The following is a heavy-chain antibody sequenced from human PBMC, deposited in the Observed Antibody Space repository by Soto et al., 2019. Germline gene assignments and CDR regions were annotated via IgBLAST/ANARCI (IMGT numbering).Heavy chain of an antibody. CDR3: ARDRYSNGWLDY. CDR2: IYYSGST. J-gene: IGHJ4*02. CDR1: GGSINTYY. D-gene: IGHD6-19*01. Sequence: PSETLSLTCIVSGGSINTYYWSWIRQPPGKVLEWIGYIYYSGSTQYNPSLKSRVTISEDTSNNHFSLKLSSATAADTAIYYCARDRYSNGWLDYWGQGILVTVS. V-gene: IGHV4-59*01.